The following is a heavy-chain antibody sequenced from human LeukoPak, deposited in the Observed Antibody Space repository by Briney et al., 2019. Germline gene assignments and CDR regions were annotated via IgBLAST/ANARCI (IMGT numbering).Heavy chain of an antibody. D-gene: IGHD6-13*01. J-gene: IGHJ4*02. V-gene: IGHV3-23*01. CDR2: ISGSGGST. CDR1: GFTFSSYA. CDR3: AQDFEQQGDFDY. Sequence: GGSLRLSCAASGFTFSSYAMSWVRQAPGKGLEWVSAISGSGGSTYYADSVKGRFTISRDNSKNTLYLQMNSLRAEDTAVYYCAQDFEQQGDFDYWGQGTLVTVSS.